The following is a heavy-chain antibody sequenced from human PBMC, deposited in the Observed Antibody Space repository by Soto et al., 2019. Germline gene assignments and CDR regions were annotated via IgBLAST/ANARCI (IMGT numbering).Heavy chain of an antibody. Sequence: SETLSLTRNVSGGSISSGGYYWTWIRQHPGKGLEWIGYIHYSGSTNYNPSLKSRVTISVDTSKNQFSLKMSSVTAADTAVYYCARLATRYYFDYWGQGTLVTVSS. D-gene: IGHD1-1*01. V-gene: IGHV4-61*08. CDR1: GGSISSGGYY. CDR3: ARLATRYYFDY. CDR2: IHYSGST. J-gene: IGHJ4*02.